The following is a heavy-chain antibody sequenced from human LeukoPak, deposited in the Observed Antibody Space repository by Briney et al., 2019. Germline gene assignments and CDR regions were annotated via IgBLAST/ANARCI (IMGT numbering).Heavy chain of an antibody. CDR1: GGSISSYY. V-gene: IGHV4-4*07. J-gene: IGHJ4*02. CDR3: ARASTSGSYYVDY. Sequence: SETLSLTCTVSGGSISSYYWSWIRRPAGKGLEWIGRIYTSGSTNYNPSLKSRVTMSVDMSKNQFSLKLSSVTAADTAVYYCARASTSGSYYVDYWGQGTLVTVSS. D-gene: IGHD1-26*01. CDR2: IYTSGST.